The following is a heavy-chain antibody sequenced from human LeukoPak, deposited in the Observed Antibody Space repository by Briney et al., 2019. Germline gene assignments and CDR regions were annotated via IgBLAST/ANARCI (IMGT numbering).Heavy chain of an antibody. V-gene: IGHV3-33*03. CDR1: GLTFRNYG. CDR3: VVILVPGGVWHFDL. D-gene: IGHD2-2*01. Sequence: GTPLRLSCVASGLTFRNYGFHWVRQAPGKGLEWVAIIYSGGGTTKYYAESVKDRFTITRDDSRNTLYLQMNSLRAEDTAVYYCVVILVPGGVWHFDLWGRGTLVTVSS. J-gene: IGHJ2*01. CDR2: IYSGGGTTK.